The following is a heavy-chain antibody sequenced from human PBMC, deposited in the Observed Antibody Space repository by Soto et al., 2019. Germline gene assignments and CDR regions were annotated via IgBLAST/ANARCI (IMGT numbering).Heavy chain of an antibody. CDR1: GFTFSSYA. Sequence: GVLRLSCAASGFTFSSYAMSWVRQAPGKGLEWVSAISGSGDSTYYADSVKGRFTISRDNSKNTQYMQMNSLRAEDTAVYYCAKRTVGWYFDLWGRGTLVTVSS. CDR3: AKRTVGWYFDL. CDR2: ISGSGDST. J-gene: IGHJ2*01. D-gene: IGHD4-17*01. V-gene: IGHV3-23*01.